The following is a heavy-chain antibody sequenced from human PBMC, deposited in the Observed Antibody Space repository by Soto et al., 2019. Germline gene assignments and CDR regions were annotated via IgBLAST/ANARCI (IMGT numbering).Heavy chain of an antibody. J-gene: IGHJ6*02. CDR1: GGSISSYY. Sequence: ETLSLTCTVSGGSISSYYWSWIRQPPGKGLEWIGYIYYSGSTNYNPSLKSRVTISVDTSKNQFSLKLSSVTAADTAVYYCAGQYYDFWSGYYTADYYYYGMDVWGQGTTVTVSS. V-gene: IGHV4-59*01. CDR3: AGQYYDFWSGYYTADYYYYGMDV. D-gene: IGHD3-3*01. CDR2: IYYSGST.